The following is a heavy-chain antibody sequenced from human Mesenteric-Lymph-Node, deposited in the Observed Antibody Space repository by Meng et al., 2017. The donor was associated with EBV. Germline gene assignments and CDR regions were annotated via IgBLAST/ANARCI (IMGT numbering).Heavy chain of an antibody. CDR3: AYSEWLRFFGP. Sequence: QSTLKESGPTPVKPKQTLTLTCPFSGFSLTDGVGVGWIRQAPGKALEWLALIYWDDGQHYSPSLKSRLTITKDTSRKQVVLRMTNMDPVDTATYYCAYSEWLRFFGPWGQGTLVTVSS. CDR1: GFSLTDGVG. J-gene: IGHJ5*02. D-gene: IGHD3-3*01. V-gene: IGHV2-5*02. CDR2: IYWDDGQ.